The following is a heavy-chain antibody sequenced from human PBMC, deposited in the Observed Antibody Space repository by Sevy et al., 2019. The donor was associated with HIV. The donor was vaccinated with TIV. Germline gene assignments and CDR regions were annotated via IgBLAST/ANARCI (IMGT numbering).Heavy chain of an antibody. D-gene: IGHD4-17*01. J-gene: IGHJ3*02. CDR3: ARDSSDDGEYRTYAFDI. CDR1: GFTFSSYW. CDR2: IKQDGSEK. V-gene: IGHV3-7*01. Sequence: GGSLRLSCAASGFTFSSYWMSWVRQAPGKGLEWVANIKQDGSEKYYGDSVKGRLTISRDNDKNSLYLQINSLRAEDTAVYYCARDSSDDGEYRTYAFDIWGQGTMVTVSS.